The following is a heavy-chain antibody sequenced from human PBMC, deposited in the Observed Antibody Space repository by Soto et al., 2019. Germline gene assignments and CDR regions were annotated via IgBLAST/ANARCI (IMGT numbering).Heavy chain of an antibody. J-gene: IGHJ4*02. D-gene: IGHD3-10*01. Sequence: ASVKVSCKASGYTFTGYYMHWVRQAPGQGLEWMGWINPNSGGTNYAQKFQGWVTMTRDTSISTAYMELSRLRSDDTAVYYCARGLSSYGSGRIDYWGQGTLVTVSS. V-gene: IGHV1-2*04. CDR1: GYTFTGYY. CDR2: INPNSGGT. CDR3: ARGLSSYGSGRIDY.